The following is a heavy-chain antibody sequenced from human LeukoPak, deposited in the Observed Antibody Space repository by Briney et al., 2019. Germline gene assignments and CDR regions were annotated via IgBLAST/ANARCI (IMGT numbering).Heavy chain of an antibody. Sequence: PGGSLRLSCAASGFTFSSYGMHWVRQAPGKGLEWVAFIRYDGSNKYYADSVKGRFTISRDNSKNTLYLQMNSLRAEDTAVYYCAGPYGDYRGDYYYGMDVWGQGTTVTVSS. CDR2: IRYDGSNK. V-gene: IGHV3-30*02. CDR1: GFTFSSYG. CDR3: AGPYGDYRGDYYYGMDV. D-gene: IGHD4-17*01. J-gene: IGHJ6*02.